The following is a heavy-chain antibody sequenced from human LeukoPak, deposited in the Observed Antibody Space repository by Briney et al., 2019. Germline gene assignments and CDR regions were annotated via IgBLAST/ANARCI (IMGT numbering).Heavy chain of an antibody. D-gene: IGHD4-11*01. CDR3: ARSVPDYTRFDY. V-gene: IGHV3-23*05. CDR1: GFTFSDYA. CDR2: FKTKYNQV. Sequence: GGSLRLSCVASGFTFSDYAMNWVRKAPGKGLEWVSTFKTKYNQVYYAESVRGRFTISTDNSRNTVFLQMNSLRADDTALYYCARSVPDYTRFDYWGQGALVTVSS. J-gene: IGHJ4*02.